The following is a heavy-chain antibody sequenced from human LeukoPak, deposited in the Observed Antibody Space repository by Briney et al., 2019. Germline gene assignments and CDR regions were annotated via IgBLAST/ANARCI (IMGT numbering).Heavy chain of an antibody. CDR3: ARHLYESRGQTSFDY. Sequence: PSETLPLTCTVSGGSISRYYWSWIRQPPGKGLEWIGYISYSGSTNYNPSLKSRVTISVDTSKNQFSLKLSSATAADTAVYYCARHLYESRGQTSFDYWGQGTLVTVSS. D-gene: IGHD3-22*01. J-gene: IGHJ4*02. CDR2: ISYSGST. CDR1: GGSISRYY. V-gene: IGHV4-59*08.